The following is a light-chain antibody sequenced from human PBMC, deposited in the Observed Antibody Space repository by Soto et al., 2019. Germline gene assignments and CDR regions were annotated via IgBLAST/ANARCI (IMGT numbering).Light chain of an antibody. CDR2: GAT. V-gene: IGKV1-9*01. CDR1: QGISTS. J-gene: IGKJ5*01. Sequence: IQLTQSPSSLSASVRDRVTITCRASQGISTSLAWYQQRPGKAPNLLIYGATTLQSGVPSRFSGSGSGTDFTLTISSLQPEDFATYYCQQVNSYPFTFGQGTRLEIK. CDR3: QQVNSYPFT.